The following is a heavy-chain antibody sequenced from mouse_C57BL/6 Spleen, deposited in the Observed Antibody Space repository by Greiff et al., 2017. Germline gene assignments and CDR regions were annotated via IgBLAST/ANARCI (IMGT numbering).Heavy chain of an antibody. CDR1: GYAFTNYL. CDR2: INPGSGGT. J-gene: IGHJ2*01. Sequence: QVQLKQSGAELVRPGTSVKVSCKASGYAFTNYLIEWVKQRPGQGLEWIGVINPGSGGTNYNEKFKGKATLTADKSSSTAYMQLSSLTSEDSAVYFCARKDIYYGRSFDYWGQGTTLTVSS. CDR3: ARKDIYYGRSFDY. V-gene: IGHV1-54*01. D-gene: IGHD2-1*01.